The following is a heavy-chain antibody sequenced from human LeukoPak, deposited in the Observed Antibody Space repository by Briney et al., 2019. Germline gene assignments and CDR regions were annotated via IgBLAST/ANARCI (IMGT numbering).Heavy chain of an antibody. V-gene: IGHV3-9*01. CDR2: ISWNSDTT. J-gene: IGHJ4*02. CDR1: GFTFDDFA. CDR3: AKAPHYYTSATYWDYFEN. D-gene: IGHD3-10*01. Sequence: GGSLRLSCAASGFTFDDFAMHWVRQSPGKGLEWVSGISWNSDTTAYADSVKGRFTISRDNADNSLYLLMNSLRSEDTAFYYCAKAPHYYTSATYWDYFENWGQGSLVTVSS.